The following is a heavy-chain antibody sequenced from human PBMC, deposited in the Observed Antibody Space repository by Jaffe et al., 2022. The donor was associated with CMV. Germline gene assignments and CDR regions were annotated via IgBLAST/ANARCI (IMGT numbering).Heavy chain of an antibody. CDR1: RGTFNFYP. V-gene: IGHV1-69*09. Sequence: QVQLVQSGAEVMKPGSSVKVSCKASRGTFNFYPITWVRQAPGQGLEWMGRIIPSVDLPNYAQTFQDRVTITADKSTTTVHMELSSLRYEDTATYYCAREVAISTGWSRSQYYYNYMDVWGEGTTVIVSS. D-gene: IGHD6-19*01. J-gene: IGHJ6*03. CDR3: AREVAISTGWSRSQYYYNYMDV. CDR2: IIPSVDLP.